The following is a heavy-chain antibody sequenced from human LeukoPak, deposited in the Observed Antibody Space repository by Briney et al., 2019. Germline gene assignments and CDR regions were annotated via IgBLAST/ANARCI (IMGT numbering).Heavy chain of an antibody. CDR3: AKPSIAYAPRSHSDY. Sequence: GGSLRLSCAASGFTFSSYAMSWVRQAPGKGLEWVAVISYDGSNKYYADSVKGRFTISRDNSKNTLYLQMNSLRAEDTAVYYCAKPSIAYAPRSHSDYWGQGTLVTVSS. CDR2: ISYDGSNK. CDR1: GFTFSSYA. J-gene: IGHJ4*02. V-gene: IGHV3-30*18. D-gene: IGHD6-6*01.